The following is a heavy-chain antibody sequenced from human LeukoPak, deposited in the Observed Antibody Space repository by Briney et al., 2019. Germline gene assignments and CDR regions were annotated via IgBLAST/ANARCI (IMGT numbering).Heavy chain of an antibody. J-gene: IGHJ4*02. D-gene: IGHD3-16*01. CDR3: ARVGYDYLWGSFDN. CDR2: IYYSGNI. Sequence: SETLSLTCTVSGGSISSSSYYWGWIRQPPGKGLEWIGNIYYSGNIYYNPSLKSRVTISVDTSKNQFSLKLSSVTAADTAVYYCARVGYDYLWGSFDNWGQGTLVTVSS. V-gene: IGHV4-39*07. CDR1: GGSISSSSYY.